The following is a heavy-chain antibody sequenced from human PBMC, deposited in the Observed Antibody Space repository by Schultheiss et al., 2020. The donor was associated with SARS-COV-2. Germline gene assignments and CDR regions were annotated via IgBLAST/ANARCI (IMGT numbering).Heavy chain of an antibody. CDR1: GGSFSGYY. CDR3: ARSRRRSPNAMDV. V-gene: IGHV4-59*12. J-gene: IGHJ6*02. CDR2: MYYSGST. Sequence: SETLSLTCAVYGGSFSGYYWSWIRQPPGKGLEWVGWMYYSGSTTYNPSLKSRVTISVDTSKNQFSLKLSSVTAADTAVYYCARSRRRSPNAMDVWGQGTTVTVSS.